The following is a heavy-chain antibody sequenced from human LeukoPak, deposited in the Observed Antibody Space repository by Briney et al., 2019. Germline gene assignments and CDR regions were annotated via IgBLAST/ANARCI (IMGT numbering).Heavy chain of an antibody. Sequence: GGSLRLSCAASAFTFNKYAMTLVRQAPGKGLEWVSVISANGHNTYYVDSVKGRFTISRDNFKNMMYLQMDSLRVEDTAVYYCTLRTDYWGQGILVSVSS. CDR3: TLRTDY. CDR2: ISANGHNT. CDR1: AFTFNKYA. V-gene: IGHV3-23*01. J-gene: IGHJ4*01.